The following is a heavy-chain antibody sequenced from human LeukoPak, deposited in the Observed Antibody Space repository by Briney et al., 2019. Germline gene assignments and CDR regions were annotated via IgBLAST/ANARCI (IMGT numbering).Heavy chain of an antibody. CDR3: AKQINYRIVVVTAGAFDI. CDR1: GFTFSSYG. D-gene: IGHD2-21*02. J-gene: IGHJ3*02. CDR2: ISYDGSNK. V-gene: IGHV3-30*18. Sequence: PGGSLRLSCAASGFTFSSYGMHWVRQAPGKGLEWVAVISYDGSNKYYADSVKGRFTISRDNSKNTLYLQMNSLRAEDTAVYYCAKQINYRIVVVTAGAFDIWGQGTMVTVSS.